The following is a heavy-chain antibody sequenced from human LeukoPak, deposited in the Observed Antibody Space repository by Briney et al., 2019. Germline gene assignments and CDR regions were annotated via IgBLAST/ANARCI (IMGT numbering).Heavy chain of an antibody. CDR3: VRSPPGRTNWNYYDY. CDR2: IGPIGVYT. V-gene: IGHV3-64*01. D-gene: IGHD1-1*01. CDR1: GFTFSDYA. J-gene: IGHJ4*02. Sequence: GGSLRLSCAASGFTFSDYATHWVRQAPGKGLEFVSVIGPIGVYTYYANSVKGRFTISRDNSKSTVSLQMGSLRDEDMAVYYCVRSPPGRTNWNYYDYWGRGTLVTVSS.